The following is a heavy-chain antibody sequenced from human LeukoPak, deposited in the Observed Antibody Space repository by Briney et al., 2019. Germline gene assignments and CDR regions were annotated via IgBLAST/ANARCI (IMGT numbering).Heavy chain of an antibody. D-gene: IGHD3-22*01. Sequence: ASVKASCKASGYTFTSYYMHWVRQAPGQGLEWMGIINPSGGSTSYAQKFQGRVTMTRDMSTSTVYMELSSLRSEDTAVYYCARVEYYDSSGYYEASVYWGQGTLVTVSS. CDR1: GYTFTSYY. J-gene: IGHJ4*02. V-gene: IGHV1-46*01. CDR2: INPSGGST. CDR3: ARVEYYDSSGYYEASVY.